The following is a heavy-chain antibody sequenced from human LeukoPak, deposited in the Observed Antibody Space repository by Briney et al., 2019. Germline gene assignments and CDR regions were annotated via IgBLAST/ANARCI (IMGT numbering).Heavy chain of an antibody. D-gene: IGHD3-16*02. CDR3: ARAAEYYDYVWGSYRYPFYYYGMDV. Sequence: GGSLRLSCEASGFTFRDYWMHWVRQAPGKGLVWVARINTDGSSTNYADSVKGRFTISRDNAKNTLYLQMNSLRAEDTAVYYCARAAEYYDYVWGSYRYPFYYYGMDVWGQGTTVTVSS. CDR1: GFTFRDYW. CDR2: INTDGSST. J-gene: IGHJ6*02. V-gene: IGHV3-74*01.